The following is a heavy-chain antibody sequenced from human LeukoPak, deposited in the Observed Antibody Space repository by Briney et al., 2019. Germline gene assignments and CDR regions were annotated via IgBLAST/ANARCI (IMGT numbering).Heavy chain of an antibody. Sequence: PSQTLSLTCTVSGGSISSGGYYWSWIRQHPGKVLQWIGYIYYSGITYYNPSLKSRDTISVVTSKNQFSLKLSSVTAADTALYYCAMQAVVVAATRDYYYYYGMDVWGQGTTVTVSS. J-gene: IGHJ6*02. V-gene: IGHV4-31*03. CDR1: GGSISSGGYY. CDR3: AMQAVVVAATRDYYYYYGMDV. D-gene: IGHD2-15*01. CDR2: IYYSGIT.